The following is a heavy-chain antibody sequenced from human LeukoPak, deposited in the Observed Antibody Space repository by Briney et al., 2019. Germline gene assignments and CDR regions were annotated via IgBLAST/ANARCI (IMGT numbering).Heavy chain of an antibody. CDR1: GFAFSVYA. Sequence: GGSLRLSCAASGFAFSVYAMSWLRQPPGKGLQWVSTINANSVSTSYAASVGGRFTISRGNAKDTLYLQLNTLRADDTATYYCAKPISGGLAVTADWFRSWGQGTLVVVSS. CDR2: INANSVST. V-gene: IGHV3-23*01. CDR3: AKPISGGLAVTADWFRS. D-gene: IGHD6-19*01. J-gene: IGHJ5*01.